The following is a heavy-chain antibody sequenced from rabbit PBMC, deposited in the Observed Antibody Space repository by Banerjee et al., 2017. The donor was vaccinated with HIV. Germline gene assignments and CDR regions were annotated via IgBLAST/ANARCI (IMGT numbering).Heavy chain of an antibody. CDR2: IYAGSGST. D-gene: IGHD8-1*01. Sequence: EESGGDLVKPEGSLTLTCTASGFSFSSSYWIWWVRQAPGKGLEWIACIYAGSGSTYYASWAKGRFTISKTSSTTVTLQMTSLTAADTATYFCARDRAGSGFYFNLWGQGTLVTVS. CDR1: GFSFSSSYW. V-gene: IGHV1S45*01. J-gene: IGHJ4*01. CDR3: ARDRAGSGFYFNL.